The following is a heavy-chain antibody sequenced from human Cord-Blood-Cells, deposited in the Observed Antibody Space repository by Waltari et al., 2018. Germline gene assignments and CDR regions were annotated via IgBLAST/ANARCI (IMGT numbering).Heavy chain of an antibody. J-gene: IGHJ4*02. CDR2: INAGNGNT. D-gene: IGHD1-26*01. V-gene: IGHV1-3*01. CDR3: ARDLSGSYYFDY. Sequence: QVQLVQSGAEVKKPGASVKVSCKASGYTFTSYAMHLVRQAPGQRLEWMGWINAGNGNTKYSQKFQGRVTITRDTSASTAYMELSSLRSEDTAVYYCARDLSGSYYFDYWGQGTLVTVSS. CDR1: GYTFTSYA.